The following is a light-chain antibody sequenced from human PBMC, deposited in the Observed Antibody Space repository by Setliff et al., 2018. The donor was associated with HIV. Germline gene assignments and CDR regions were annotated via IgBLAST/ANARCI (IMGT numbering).Light chain of an antibody. CDR3: QVWDSSSDHHV. CDR2: DNS. CDR1: NIESKS. J-gene: IGLJ1*01. V-gene: IGLV3-21*03. Sequence: SYELAQPPSVSVAPGKTARITCGVNNIESKSVHWYQQKPGQAPVLVAYDNSDRPSGIPERLSGSNSGNTATLTISRVEAGDEADYYCQVWDSSSDHHVFGTGTKVTV.